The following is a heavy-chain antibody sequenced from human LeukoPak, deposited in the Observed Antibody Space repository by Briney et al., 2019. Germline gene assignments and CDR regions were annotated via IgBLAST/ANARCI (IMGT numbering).Heavy chain of an antibody. V-gene: IGHV1-3*02. J-gene: IGHJ4*02. CDR3: ARGSPRGSYFDN. CDR1: GYTFTSYA. Sequence: ASVTLSCKASGYTFTSYAMHWVRQAPGQRLEWMGWSNAGNGDTKYSQEFQGRVTIIRDKSASTAYMELSSLRSEDMAVYYCARGSPRGSYFDNWGQGTLVTVSS. CDR2: SNAGNGDT.